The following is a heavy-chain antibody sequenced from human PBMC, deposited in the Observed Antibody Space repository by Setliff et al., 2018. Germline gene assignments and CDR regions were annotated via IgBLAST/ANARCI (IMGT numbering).Heavy chain of an antibody. CDR2: IKRESDGGTT. V-gene: IGHV3-15*01. D-gene: IGHD5-18*01. J-gene: IGHJ6*02. CDR1: GFDFSYYY. CDR3: ISLWLGYYGLDV. Sequence: GGSLRLSCAASGFDFSYYYMSWARQAPGKGLEWVGRIKRESDGGTTDYAAPVKGRFTISRDDSKNTLYLQMNSLKTEDTAVYYCISLWLGYYGLDVWGQGTTVTVSS.